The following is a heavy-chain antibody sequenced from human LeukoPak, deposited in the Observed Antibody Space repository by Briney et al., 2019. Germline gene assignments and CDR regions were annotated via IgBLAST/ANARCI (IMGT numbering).Heavy chain of an antibody. CDR2: IYHSGST. D-gene: IGHD3-22*01. CDR3: ARVSDSSGRDAFDI. V-gene: IGHV4-30-2*01. Sequence: SQTLSLTCTVSGGSISSGGYSWSWIRQPPGKGLERIGYIYHSGSTYYNPSLKSRVTISVDRSKNQFSLKLSSVTAADTAVYYCARVSDSSGRDAFDIWGQGTMVTVSS. J-gene: IGHJ3*02. CDR1: GGSISSGGYS.